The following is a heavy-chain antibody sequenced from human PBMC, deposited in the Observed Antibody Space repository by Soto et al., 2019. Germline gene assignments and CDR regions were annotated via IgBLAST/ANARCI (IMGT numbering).Heavy chain of an antibody. D-gene: IGHD6-19*01. V-gene: IGHV4-59*01. CDR3: ARSVAVPGTHIDY. Sequence: SETLSLTCSVSGGSISGSYWSWIRQSPGKGLEWLGYVYYTGSTNYSPSLRSRVSISVDTSKNEFSLRLSSVTAADTAVYFCARSVAVPGTHIDYWGQGTQVTVLL. J-gene: IGHJ4*02. CDR1: GGSISGSY. CDR2: VYYTGST.